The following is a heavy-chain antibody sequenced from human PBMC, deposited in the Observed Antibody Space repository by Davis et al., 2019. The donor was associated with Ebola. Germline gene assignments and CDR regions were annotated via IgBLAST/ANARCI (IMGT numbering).Heavy chain of an antibody. J-gene: IGHJ6*02. CDR2: INPNSGDT. V-gene: IGHV1-2*06. CDR3: ARGREDIVLVPAAMGLGMDV. D-gene: IGHD2-2*01. Sequence: ASVQVSCKASGYTFTGYTLHWVRQAPGQGLERMGRINPNSGDTNYAQKFQGRLTMTRDTSISTAYMELSSLRSEDTAVYYCARGREDIVLVPAAMGLGMDVWGQGTTVTVSS. CDR1: GYTFTGYT.